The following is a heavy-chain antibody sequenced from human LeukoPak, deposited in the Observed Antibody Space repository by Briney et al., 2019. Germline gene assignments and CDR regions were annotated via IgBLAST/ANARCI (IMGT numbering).Heavy chain of an antibody. CDR3: AKDRSCSNGVCHGDFDY. J-gene: IGHJ4*02. CDR2: ISGSGGST. CDR1: GFTFSSYA. D-gene: IGHD2-8*01. Sequence: RGSLRLSCAASGFTFSSYAMSWVRQAPGKGLEWVSAISGSGGSTYYADSVKGRFTISRDNSKNTLYLQMNSLRAEDTAVYYCAKDRSCSNGVCHGDFDYWGQGTLVTVSS. V-gene: IGHV3-23*01.